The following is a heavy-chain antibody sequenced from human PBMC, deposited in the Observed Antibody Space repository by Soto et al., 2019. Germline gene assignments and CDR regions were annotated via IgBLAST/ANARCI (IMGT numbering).Heavy chain of an antibody. CDR2: INPNSGGT. CDR1: GYTFSGYY. J-gene: IGHJ4*02. D-gene: IGHD2-2*01. Sequence: ASVKVSCKASGYTFSGYYMHWVRQAPGQGLEWMGWINPNSGGTNYAQKFQGRVTMTRDTSIRTAYMELSRLRSDDTAVYYCARVFLGGPAGFDHWGQGTLVTVYS. CDR3: ARVFLGGPAGFDH. V-gene: IGHV1-2*02.